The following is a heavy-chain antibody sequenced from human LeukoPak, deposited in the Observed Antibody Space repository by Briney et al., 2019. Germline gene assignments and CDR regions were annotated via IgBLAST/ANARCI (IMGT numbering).Heavy chain of an antibody. V-gene: IGHV1-2*06. Sequence: ASVKVSCKASGYTFTGYYMHWVRQAPGQGLEWMGRINPNSGGTNYAQKFQGRATMTRDTSISTAYMELSRLRSDDTAVYYCAQYYYDSSGAFDIWGQGTMVTVSS. D-gene: IGHD3-22*01. J-gene: IGHJ3*02. CDR2: INPNSGGT. CDR1: GYTFTGYY. CDR3: AQYYYDSSGAFDI.